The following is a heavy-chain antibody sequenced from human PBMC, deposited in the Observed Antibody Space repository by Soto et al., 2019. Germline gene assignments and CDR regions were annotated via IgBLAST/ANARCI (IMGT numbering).Heavy chain of an antibody. CDR2: IYYSGST. D-gene: IGHD3-3*01. CDR3: ARGDSVLRFLEWPTNNWFDP. CDR1: GGSISSYY. V-gene: IGHV4-59*08. Sequence: TSETLSLTCSVSGGSISSYYWSWIRQPPGKGLEWIGYIYYSGSTYYNPSLKSRVTISVDTSKNQFSLKLSSVTAADTAVYYCARGDSVLRFLEWPTNNWFDPWGQGTLVTVSS. J-gene: IGHJ5*02.